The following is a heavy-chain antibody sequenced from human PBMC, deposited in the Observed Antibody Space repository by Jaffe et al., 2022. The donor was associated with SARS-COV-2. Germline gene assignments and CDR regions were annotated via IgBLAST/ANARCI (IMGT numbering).Heavy chain of an antibody. CDR2: IYYSGST. J-gene: IGHJ4*02. V-gene: IGHV4-31*03. CDR1: GGSISSGGYY. Sequence: QVQLQESGPGLVKPSQTLSLTCTVSGGSISSGGYYWSWIRQHPGKGLEWIGYIYYSGSTYYNPSLKSRVTISVDTSKNQFSLKLSSVTAADTAVYYCAREAGSYDFWSGSHRGFDYWGQGTLVTVSS. CDR3: AREAGSYDFWSGSHRGFDY. D-gene: IGHD3-3*01.